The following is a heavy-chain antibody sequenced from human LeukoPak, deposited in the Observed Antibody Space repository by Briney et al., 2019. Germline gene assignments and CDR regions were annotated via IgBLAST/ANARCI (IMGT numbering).Heavy chain of an antibody. D-gene: IGHD1-7*01. V-gene: IGHV3-7*01. Sequence: RTGGSLRLSCAASGFIFNNYWMSWVRQAPGKGLEWVAHIKQDGSEKYYVDSVKGRFTISRDNAKNSLYLQMNSLTVEDTAVYFCAKGARTFDFWGQGTLVTVSS. CDR1: GFIFNNYW. CDR2: IKQDGSEK. J-gene: IGHJ4*02. CDR3: AKGARTFDF.